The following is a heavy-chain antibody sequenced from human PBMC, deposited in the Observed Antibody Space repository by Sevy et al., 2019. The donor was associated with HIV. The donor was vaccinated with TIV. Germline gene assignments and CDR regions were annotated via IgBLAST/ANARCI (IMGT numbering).Heavy chain of an antibody. D-gene: IGHD2-2*01. J-gene: IGHJ6*02. V-gene: IGHV4-59*01. Sequence: SETLSLTCTVSGGSISSYYWSWIRQPPGKGLEWIGYIYYSGSTNYNPALKSRVTISVDTSKNQFSLKLSSVTAADTAVYYCARDSECQLLDVWGQGTTVTVSS. CDR3: ARDSECQLLDV. CDR1: GGSISSYY. CDR2: IYYSGST.